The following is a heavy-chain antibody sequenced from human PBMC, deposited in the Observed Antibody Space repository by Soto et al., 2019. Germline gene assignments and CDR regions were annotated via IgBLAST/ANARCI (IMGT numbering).Heavy chain of an antibody. Sequence: QVQLVESGGGVVQPGRSLRLSCAASGFTFSSYGMHWVRQAPGKGLEWVAVIWYDGSNKYYADSVKGRFTISRDNSKNTLYLQMNSLRAEDTAVYYCAGGDTAMVHYYGMDVWGQGTTVTVSS. J-gene: IGHJ6*02. CDR3: AGGDTAMVHYYGMDV. CDR2: IWYDGSNK. CDR1: GFTFSSYG. D-gene: IGHD5-18*01. V-gene: IGHV3-33*01.